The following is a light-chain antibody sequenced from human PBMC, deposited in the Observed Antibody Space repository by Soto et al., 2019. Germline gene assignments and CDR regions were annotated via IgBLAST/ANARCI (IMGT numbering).Light chain of an antibody. J-gene: IGKJ1*01. CDR3: QQYGSSPFWT. V-gene: IGKV3-20*01. Sequence: EIVLTQSPGTLSLSPGERATLSCRASQSVSSSYLAWYQQKPGQAPRLLIYGASSRATGIPDRFSGSGSGTDFTLTISRLEPEDFPVYYCQQYGSSPFWTFGQGTKVEIK. CDR2: GAS. CDR1: QSVSSSY.